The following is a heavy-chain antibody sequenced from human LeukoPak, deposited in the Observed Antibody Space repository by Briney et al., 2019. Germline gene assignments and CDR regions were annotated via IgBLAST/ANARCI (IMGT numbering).Heavy chain of an antibody. V-gene: IGHV1-2*02. Sequence: ASVKVSCKASGYTFTDYYMHWVRQAPGQGLEWMGWINPNSGGTNYAQKFQGRVTMTRDTSISTAYMVLSRLRSDDTAVYYCARVYLGVYYYGSSGYSHLDYWGQGTLVTVFS. CDR2: INPNSGGT. CDR1: GYTFTDYY. CDR3: ARVYLGVYYYGSSGYSHLDY. J-gene: IGHJ4*02. D-gene: IGHD3-22*01.